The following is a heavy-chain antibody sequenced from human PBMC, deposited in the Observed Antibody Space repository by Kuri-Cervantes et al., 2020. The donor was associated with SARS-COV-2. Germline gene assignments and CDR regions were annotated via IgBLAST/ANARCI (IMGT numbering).Heavy chain of an antibody. CDR3: AKDHFGLAASPGQVAFDY. J-gene: IGHJ4*02. CDR1: GFTFSSYG. D-gene: IGHD6-13*01. Sequence: GESLKISCAASGFTFSSYGMHWVRQAPGKGLEWVAFIRYDGSNKYYADSVKGRFTISRDNSKNTLDLQMNSLRAEDTAVYYCAKDHFGLAASPGQVAFDYWGQGTLVTVSS. CDR2: IRYDGSNK. V-gene: IGHV3-30*02.